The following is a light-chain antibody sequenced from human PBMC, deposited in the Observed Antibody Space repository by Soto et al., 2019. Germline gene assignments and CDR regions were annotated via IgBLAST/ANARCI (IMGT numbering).Light chain of an antibody. J-gene: IGKJ1*01. Sequence: EIAMTQSPAPLSVSPGERATLSCRASQSVSSNLAWYQQKPGQAPRLLIYGASTRATGIPARFSGSGSGTEFTLTISSLQSEDFAVYYCQQYNNWPPATFGQGTKVDI. CDR3: QQYNNWPPAT. CDR2: GAS. CDR1: QSVSSN. V-gene: IGKV3-15*01.